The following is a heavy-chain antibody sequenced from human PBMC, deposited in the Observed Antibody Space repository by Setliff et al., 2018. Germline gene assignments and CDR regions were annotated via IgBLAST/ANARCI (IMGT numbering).Heavy chain of an antibody. CDR3: ARDRIAAADAIHYYYFAMDV. Sequence: PGGSLRLSCAASGFTFSSYAMSWVRQAPGKGLEWVSAISGSGGSTYYADSVKGRFTISRDNSKNTLYLQMNSLRAEDTAVYYCARDRIAAADAIHYYYFAMDVWGQGTTVTVSS. J-gene: IGHJ6*02. CDR2: ISGSGGST. D-gene: IGHD6-13*01. CDR1: GFTFSSYA. V-gene: IGHV3-23*01.